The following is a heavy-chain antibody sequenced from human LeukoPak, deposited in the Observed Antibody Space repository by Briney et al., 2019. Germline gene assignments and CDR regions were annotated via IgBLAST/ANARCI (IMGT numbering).Heavy chain of an antibody. CDR2: IYYSGST. CDR1: GGSISSYY. CDR3: ARVRYSYGTGYFDY. D-gene: IGHD5-18*01. Sequence: PSETPSLTCTVSGGSISSYYWSWIRQPPGKGLEWIGYIYYSGSTNYNPSLKSRVTISVDTSKNQFSLKLSSVTAADTAVYYCARVRYSYGTGYFDYWGQGTLVTVSS. V-gene: IGHV4-59*01. J-gene: IGHJ4*02.